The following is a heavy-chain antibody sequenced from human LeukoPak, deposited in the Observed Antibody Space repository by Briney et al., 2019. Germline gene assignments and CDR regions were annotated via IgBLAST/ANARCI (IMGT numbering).Heavy chain of an antibody. CDR3: AARYSGSYYYFDY. CDR1: GGTFSSYA. CDR2: TIPIFGTA. D-gene: IGHD1-26*01. V-gene: IGHV1-69*13. J-gene: IGHJ4*02. Sequence: ASVKVSCKASGGTFSSYAISWVRQAPGQGLEWMGGTIPIFGTANYAQKFQGRVTITADESTSTAYMELSSLRSEDTAVYYCAARYSGSYYYFDYWGQGTLVTVSS.